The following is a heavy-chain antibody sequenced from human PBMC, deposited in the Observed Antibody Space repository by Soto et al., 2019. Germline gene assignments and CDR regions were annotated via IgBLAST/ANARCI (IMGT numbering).Heavy chain of an antibody. CDR1: GGTFSTYI. Sequence: QVQLVQSGAEVRKPGSSVKVSCKAPGGTFSTYIISWVRQAPGQGLEWMGRIIPIPDITNYAQKFQGRVTVTAVRSTSTAYMELTSLKSEDTAVYYSARDRITTRGDAFDLWGQGTMVTVSS. D-gene: IGHD3-3*01. V-gene: IGHV1-69*08. CDR2: IIPIPDIT. J-gene: IGHJ3*01. CDR3: ARDRITTRGDAFDL.